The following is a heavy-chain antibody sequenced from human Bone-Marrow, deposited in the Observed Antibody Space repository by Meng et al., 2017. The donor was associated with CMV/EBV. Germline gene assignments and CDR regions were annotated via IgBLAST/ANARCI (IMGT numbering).Heavy chain of an antibody. J-gene: IGHJ6*02. Sequence: GQSLKISCAVSGFTFSSYWMSWVGQAPGRGLEWVANIKQDGSEKHYVDSLKGRFTICRDNAMNSLYLQMNSLRAEDTATYYCARDSSTWRNYYYYGMDVWGQGTTVTVSS. D-gene: IGHD2-15*01. V-gene: IGHV3-7*01. CDR1: GFTFSSYW. CDR2: IKQDGSEK. CDR3: ARDSSTWRNYYYYGMDV.